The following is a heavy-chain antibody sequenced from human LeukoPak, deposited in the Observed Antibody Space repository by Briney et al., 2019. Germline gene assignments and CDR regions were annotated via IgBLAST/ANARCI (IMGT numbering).Heavy chain of an antibody. CDR3: VRTDCTGGSCYPNFDY. CDR2: ISYDGGNK. D-gene: IGHD2-15*01. V-gene: IGHV3-30*01. CDR1: GFTFSNYA. J-gene: IGHJ4*02. Sequence: GGSLRLSCAASGFTFSNYAMHWVRQAPGKGLEWVAVISYDGGNKYYADSVKGRFTISRDNSKNTLYLQMNSLRPEDTAVYYCVRTDCTGGSCYPNFDYWGQGALVTVSS.